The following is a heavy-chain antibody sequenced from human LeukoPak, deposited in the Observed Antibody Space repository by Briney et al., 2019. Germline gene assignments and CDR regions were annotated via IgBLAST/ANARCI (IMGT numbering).Heavy chain of an antibody. CDR2: IYYTGST. J-gene: IGHJ5*02. D-gene: IGHD3-10*01. CDR1: GASISSSF. CDR3: ARHYGSGLDNWFDP. Sequence: SETLSLTCTVSGASISSSFWTWIRQSPGKGLEWLAYIYYTGSTNYNPSLKSRVTISVDTSKNQFSLKLTSVTAADTAVYYCARHYGSGLDNWFDPWGQGNLVTVSS. V-gene: IGHV4-59*08.